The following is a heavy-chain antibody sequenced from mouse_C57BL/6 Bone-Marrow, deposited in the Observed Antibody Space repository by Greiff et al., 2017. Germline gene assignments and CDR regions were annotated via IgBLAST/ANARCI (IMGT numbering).Heavy chain of an antibody. CDR2: ISGGGGNT. J-gene: IGHJ2*01. V-gene: IGHV5-9*01. CDR3: ARPVDGYYFDY. CDR1: GFTFSSYT. Sequence: DVKLVESGGGLVKPGGSLKLSCAASGFTFSSYTMSWVRQTPEKRLGWVATISGGGGNTYYPDSVKGRFTISRDNAKNTLYLQMSSLRSEDTALYYCARPVDGYYFDYWGQGTTLTVSS.